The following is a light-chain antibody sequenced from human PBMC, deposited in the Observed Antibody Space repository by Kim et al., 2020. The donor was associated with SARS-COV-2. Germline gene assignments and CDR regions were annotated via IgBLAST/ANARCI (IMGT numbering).Light chain of an antibody. V-gene: IGKV6-21*01. CDR3: QQYNNWPLYT. Sequence: EIVLTQSPDFQSVTPKEKVTITSRASQSIGSSLHWYQQKPDQSPKLLIKYASQSFSGVPSRFSGSGSGTDFTLTINSLQSEDFAVYYCQQYNNWPLYTFGQGTKLEI. CDR1: QSIGSS. CDR2: YAS. J-gene: IGKJ2*01.